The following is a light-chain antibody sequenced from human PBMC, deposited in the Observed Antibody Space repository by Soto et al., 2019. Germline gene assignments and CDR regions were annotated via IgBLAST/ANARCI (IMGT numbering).Light chain of an antibody. CDR1: QSINSC. V-gene: IGKV1-5*03. Sequence: DIQMTQSPSTLSASVGDRVTITCRASQSINSCLAWYQQKPGKAPKLLIYKASSLESGVPSRFSGSGSGTEFTLTISSLQPDDFATYYCQQYDIYPSFGGGTKVEIK. CDR3: QQYDIYPS. J-gene: IGKJ4*01. CDR2: KAS.